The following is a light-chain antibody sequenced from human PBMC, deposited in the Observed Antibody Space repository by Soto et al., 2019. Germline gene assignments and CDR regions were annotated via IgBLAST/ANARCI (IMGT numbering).Light chain of an antibody. CDR1: SGDVGAYNY. CDR3: SSYTTSSTYV. CDR2: DVT. V-gene: IGLV2-14*03. J-gene: IGLJ1*01. Sequence: QSALTQPASVSGSPGQSIAISYTGTSGDVGAYNYVSWYQQHPGKAPKLMIYDVTNRPSGVSNRFSGSKSGYTASLTISGLQTEDEADYYCSSYTTSSTYVFGTGTKVTVL.